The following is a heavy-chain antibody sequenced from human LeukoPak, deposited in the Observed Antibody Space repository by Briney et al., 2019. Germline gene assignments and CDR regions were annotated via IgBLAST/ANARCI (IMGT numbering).Heavy chain of an antibody. CDR2: ISAYNGNT. CDR3: ARDTNIVVVPADEPHQIYYYYGMDV. D-gene: IGHD2-2*01. V-gene: IGHV1-18*01. J-gene: IGHJ6*02. Sequence: ASVKVSCKASGYTFTSYGISWVRQAPGQGLEWMGWISAYNGNTNYAQKLQGRVTMTTDTSTSTAYMELRSLRSDDTAVYYCARDTNIVVVPADEPHQIYYYYGMDVWGQGTTVTVSS. CDR1: GYTFTSYG.